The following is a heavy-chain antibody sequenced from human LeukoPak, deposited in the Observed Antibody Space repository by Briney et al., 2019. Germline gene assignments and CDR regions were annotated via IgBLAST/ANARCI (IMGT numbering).Heavy chain of an antibody. J-gene: IGHJ4*02. V-gene: IGHV3-23*01. CDR1: GFTFSSYA. CDR2: IRGSGGST. Sequence: GGSLRLSCAASGFTFSSYAMSWVRQAPGKGLEWVSAIRGSGGSTYYADSVKGRFTISRDNSKNTLYLQMNSLRAEDTAVYYCAKGYRATRHYYDSSGYYEQFDYWGQGTLVTVSS. CDR3: AKGYRATRHYYDSSGYYEQFDY. D-gene: IGHD3-22*01.